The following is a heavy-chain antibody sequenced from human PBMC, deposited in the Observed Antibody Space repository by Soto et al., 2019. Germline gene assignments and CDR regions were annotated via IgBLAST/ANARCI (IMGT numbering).Heavy chain of an antibody. Sequence: QISLKESGPTLVKPTQTLTLTCTFSGFSLSTSGVAVGWIRQPPGKALEWLALIYWDGDERYSPSLKGRLTVTKDTSKNQVVLAMTNVDPVDASTYYCAHTFQPLIRARYSGHFDNWGQGTLVTVSA. V-gene: IGHV2-5*02. CDR1: GFSLSTSGVA. J-gene: IGHJ4*02. CDR2: IYWDGDE. D-gene: IGHD2-15*01. CDR3: AHTFQPLIRARYSGHFDN.